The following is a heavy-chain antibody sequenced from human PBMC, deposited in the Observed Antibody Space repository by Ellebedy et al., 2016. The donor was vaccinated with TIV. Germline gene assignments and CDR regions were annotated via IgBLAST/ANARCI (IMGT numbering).Heavy chain of an antibody. CDR1: GFSFSTYA. CDR2: IIGSGGST. D-gene: IGHD1-14*01. CDR3: ARSPKDHLYHGMDV. Sequence: GGSLRLSCAASGFSFSTYAMSWVRKAPGKGLEWVTGIIGSGGSTNYVDSVKGRFTISRDNSKNTLFLQMNSLRDEDTAVYYCARSPKDHLYHGMDVWGQGTTVTVSS. J-gene: IGHJ6*02. V-gene: IGHV3-23*01.